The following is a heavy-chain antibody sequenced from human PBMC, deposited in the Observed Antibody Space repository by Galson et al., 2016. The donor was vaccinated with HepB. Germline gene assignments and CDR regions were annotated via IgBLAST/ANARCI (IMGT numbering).Heavy chain of an antibody. CDR3: ARRGTAGGLDL. CDR2: FENNANSHTI. V-gene: IGHV3-72*01. D-gene: IGHD1-7*01. J-gene: IGHJ3*01. CDR1: GFTVSDYD. Sequence: SLRLSCAASGFTVSDYDMDWVRQAPGKGLGWVGRFENNANSHTILYAASVRGRFSISRDASKNSLDLEMNSLKTDDTAVYFCARRGTAGGLDLWGQGTMVAVSS.